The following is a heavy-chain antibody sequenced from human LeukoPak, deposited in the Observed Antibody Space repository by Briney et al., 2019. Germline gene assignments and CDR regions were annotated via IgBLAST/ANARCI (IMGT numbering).Heavy chain of an antibody. J-gene: IGHJ4*02. V-gene: IGHV1-24*01. D-gene: IGHD3-22*01. Sequence: ASVTVSCKVSGYTLTELSMHWVRQAPGKGLEWMGGFDPEDGETIYAQKFQGRVTMTEDTSTDTAYMELSSLRSEDTAVYYCATVAGSYYYDSSGYYYFDYWGQGTLVTVSS. CDR1: GYTLTELS. CDR3: ATVAGSYYYDSSGYYYFDY. CDR2: FDPEDGET.